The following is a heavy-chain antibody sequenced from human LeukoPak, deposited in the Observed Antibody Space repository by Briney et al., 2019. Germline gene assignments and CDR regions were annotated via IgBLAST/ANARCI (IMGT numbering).Heavy chain of an antibody. CDR2: IWPDGGTT. J-gene: IGHJ4*02. D-gene: IGHD6-13*01. V-gene: IGHV3-23*01. CDR3: AKDRLPDSSWSLDY. CDR1: GFTFNNYA. Sequence: GGSLRLSCAASGFTFNNYAMSWVRQAPGKGLDWVSGIWPDGGTTFYADSVKGRFTISRDNSRNILYLQMNSLRAEDTAIYYCAKDRLPDSSWSLDYWGQGTLVTVSS.